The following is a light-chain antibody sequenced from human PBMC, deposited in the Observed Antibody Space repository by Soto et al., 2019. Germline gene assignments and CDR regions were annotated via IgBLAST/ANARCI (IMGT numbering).Light chain of an antibody. Sequence: EIVLTQSPGTLSLSPGERATLSCRASQSVGSNYLAWYQQKHGQAPRILIFGASGRATGIPDRFSGSVSGTDGTITISRLEQEDGSVYYCQQYGSSTQTFGQGTKVDIK. CDR2: GAS. CDR1: QSVGSNY. CDR3: QQYGSSTQT. V-gene: IGKV3-20*01. J-gene: IGKJ1*01.